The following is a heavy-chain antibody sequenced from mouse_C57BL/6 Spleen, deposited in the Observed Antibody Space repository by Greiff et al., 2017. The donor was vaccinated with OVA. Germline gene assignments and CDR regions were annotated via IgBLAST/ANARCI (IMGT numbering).Heavy chain of an antibody. CDR2: IDPSDSYT. D-gene: IGHD1-1*01. V-gene: IGHV1-50*01. CDR3: ARSHHYYGSSWFAY. CDR1: GYTFTSYW. Sequence: VQLQQPGAELVKPGASVKLSCKASGYTFTSYWMQWVKQRPGQGLEWIGEIDPSDSYTNYNQKFKGKATLTVDTSSSTAYMQLSSLTSEDSAVYYCARSHHYYGSSWFAYWGQGTLVTVSA. J-gene: IGHJ3*01.